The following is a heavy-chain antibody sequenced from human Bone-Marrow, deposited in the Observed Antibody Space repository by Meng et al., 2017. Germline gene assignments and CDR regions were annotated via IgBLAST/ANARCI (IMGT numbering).Heavy chain of an antibody. D-gene: IGHD2-21*02. V-gene: IGHV3-33*01. CDR2: IWYYGSNK. CDR1: GFTFCSYG. J-gene: IGHJ4*02. Sequence: GESLKISCAASGFTFCSYGMHWVRQAPGKGLEWVAVIWYYGSNKYYADSVKGRFTISRDNSKNTLYLQMNSLRAEDTAVYYCASSICGGDCPPPDYWGQGTLVTVSS. CDR3: ASSICGGDCPPPDY.